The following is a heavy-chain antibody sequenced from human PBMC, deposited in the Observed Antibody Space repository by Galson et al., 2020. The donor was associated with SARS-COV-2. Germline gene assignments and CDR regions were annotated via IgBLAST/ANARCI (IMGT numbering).Heavy chain of an antibody. Sequence: ASVKVSCKASGYTFTDYYIHWVRQAPGQGLEWMGWIHPKSGGTNYAQKFEGRVTMTRDTSITTAYMELRSLRSDDTAVYYCARDGEVVPAALYYYYYGMDVWGQGTTVTVSS. CDR3: ARDGEVVPAALYYYYYGMDV. V-gene: IGHV1-2*02. CDR2: IHPKSGGT. D-gene: IGHD2-2*01. CDR1: GYTFTDYY. J-gene: IGHJ6*02.